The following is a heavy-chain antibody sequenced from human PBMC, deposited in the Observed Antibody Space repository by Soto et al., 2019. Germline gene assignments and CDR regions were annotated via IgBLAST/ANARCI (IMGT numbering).Heavy chain of an antibody. CDR1: GGSISSDNCS. D-gene: IGHD4-17*01. Sequence: QLQLQESGSGLVKPSQTLSLTCAVSGGSISSDNCSWSWIRQPPGKGLDWIGYIYHSGSTDYNPTLQRTASISVDKARNPFSLKLSSVSAAQASVYFCTIVPVTIGSGMDVWGQGTTVTVSS. V-gene: IGHV4-30-2*01. CDR2: IYHSGST. J-gene: IGHJ6*02. CDR3: TIVPVTIGSGMDV.